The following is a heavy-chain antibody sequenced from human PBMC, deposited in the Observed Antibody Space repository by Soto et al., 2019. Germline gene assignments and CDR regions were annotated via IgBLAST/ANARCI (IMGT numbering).Heavy chain of an antibody. D-gene: IGHD2-2*01. CDR1: GYIFTDYY. Sequence: ASVKVSCKASGYIFTDYYMPFVRQAPGQELLCMGRINPNSGGTNYAQNFQGRVTMTRDTSTSTAYMELRSLRSDDTAVYYCARDIVVVPAASFYYYYYGMDVWGQGTTVTVSS. CDR3: ARDIVVVPAASFYYYYYGMDV. V-gene: IGHV1-2*06. CDR2: INPNSGGT. J-gene: IGHJ6*02.